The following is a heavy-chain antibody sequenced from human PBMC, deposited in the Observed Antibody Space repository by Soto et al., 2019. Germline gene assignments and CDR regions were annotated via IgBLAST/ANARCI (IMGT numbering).Heavy chain of an antibody. J-gene: IGHJ3*02. D-gene: IGHD2-8*01. CDR2: IKSIADGGTT. CDR3: HTPHGRNAFDI. Sequence: GGSLRLSCATSGFTFSNAWMAWVRQALGKGLEWVGRIKSIADGGTTNYAAPVKGRFSISRHDSENTLYLQMNSLRVEDTGIYYCHTPHGRNAFDIWGPGTVVTVSS. V-gene: IGHV3-15*01. CDR1: GFTFSNAW.